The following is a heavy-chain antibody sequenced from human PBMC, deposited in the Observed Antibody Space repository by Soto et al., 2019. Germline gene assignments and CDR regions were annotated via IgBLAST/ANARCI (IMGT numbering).Heavy chain of an antibody. Sequence: GGSLKLSCSGSGFTISSFGMHWVRQAPGKGLEHVSTLSPNGIGTYYADSVKGRFTFSRDTSKNTLYLQMSSLRTEDTAVYYCVKDMGQAAVGIRYPYGLDVWGLGTTVTVSS. V-gene: IGHV3-64D*06. CDR3: VKDMGQAAVGIRYPYGLDV. CDR1: GFTISSFG. D-gene: IGHD6-13*01. CDR2: LSPNGIGT. J-gene: IGHJ6*02.